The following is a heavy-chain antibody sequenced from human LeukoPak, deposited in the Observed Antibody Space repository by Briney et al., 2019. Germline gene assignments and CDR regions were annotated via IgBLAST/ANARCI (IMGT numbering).Heavy chain of an antibody. Sequence: SETLSLTCTVSGDSIRSHYWSCIRQPPGKGLEWIGCIYCSGSTNNNPSLKSRITFSVDTSNNQFSLRLTSVTAADTAVYYCARERLIAGSTVFDYWGQGTLVTVSS. CDR3: ARERLIAGSTVFDY. V-gene: IGHV4-59*11. J-gene: IGHJ4*02. CDR2: IYCSGST. CDR1: GDSIRSHY. D-gene: IGHD2/OR15-2a*01.